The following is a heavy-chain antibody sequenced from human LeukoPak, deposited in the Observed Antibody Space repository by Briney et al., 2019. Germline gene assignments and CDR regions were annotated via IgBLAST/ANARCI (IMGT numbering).Heavy chain of an antibody. CDR3: VREGSGSTHYMDV. J-gene: IGHJ6*03. CDR1: GFTFSNHD. CDR2: ITGSSNSI. D-gene: IGHD3-10*01. V-gene: IGHV3-21*01. Sequence: MTGGSLRLSCATSGFTFSNHDMNWVRQAPGKGLEWVSSITGSSNSIDFADSVKGRFAISRDNAKNSLFLQMDSLRVEDTAVYYCVREGSGSTHYMDVWGKGTTVIVSS.